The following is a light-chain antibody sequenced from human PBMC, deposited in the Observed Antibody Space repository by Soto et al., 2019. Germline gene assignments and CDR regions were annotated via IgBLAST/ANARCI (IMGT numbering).Light chain of an antibody. J-gene: IGLJ1*01. CDR2: DVS. CDR3: ISYSSSSTLYV. V-gene: IGLV2-14*03. CDR1: SSDVGAYNH. Sequence: QSVLTQPASVSGSPGQSITISCTGTSSDVGAYNHVSWYQQHPGKAPKLMSSDVSNRPSGVSNRFSGSKSGNRASLTISGLQAEDEADYYCISYSSSSTLYVFGTGTKVTVL.